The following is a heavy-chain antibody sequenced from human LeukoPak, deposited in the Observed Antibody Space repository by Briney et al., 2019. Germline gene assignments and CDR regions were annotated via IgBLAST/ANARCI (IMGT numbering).Heavy chain of an antibody. Sequence: GGSLRLSCAASGFTFDDYGMSWVRQAPGKGLEWVSGINWNGGSTGYADSVKGRFTISRDNAKNSLYLQMNSLRAEDTAVYYCARVSAPELQLEYFQHWGQGTLVTVSS. J-gene: IGHJ1*01. D-gene: IGHD6-13*01. CDR2: INWNGGST. CDR3: ARVSAPELQLEYFQH. V-gene: IGHV3-20*04. CDR1: GFTFDDYG.